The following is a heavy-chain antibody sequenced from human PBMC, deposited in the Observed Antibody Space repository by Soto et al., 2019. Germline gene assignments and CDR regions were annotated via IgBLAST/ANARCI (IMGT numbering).Heavy chain of an antibody. Sequence: GGSLRLSCAASGFTFSSYGMHWVRQAPGKGLEWVAVISYDGSNKYYADSVKGRLTISRDNSKNTLYLQMNSLRAEDTAVYYCAKERGSTSSPDGVFDYWGQGTLVTVYS. V-gene: IGHV3-30*18. CDR1: GFTFSSYG. D-gene: IGHD2-2*01. J-gene: IGHJ4*02. CDR3: AKERGSTSSPDGVFDY. CDR2: ISYDGSNK.